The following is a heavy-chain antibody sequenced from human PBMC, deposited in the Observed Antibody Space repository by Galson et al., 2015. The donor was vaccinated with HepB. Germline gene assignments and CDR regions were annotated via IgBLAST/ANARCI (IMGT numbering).Heavy chain of an antibody. J-gene: IGHJ3*02. Sequence: SLRLSCAASGFTFSSYAMHWVRQAPGKGLEWVAVISYDGSNKYYADSVKGRFTISRDNSKNTLYLQMNSLRAEDTAVYYCARDPAYYYDSQGQKDAFDIWGQGTMVTVSS. CDR1: GFTFSSYA. D-gene: IGHD3-22*01. CDR2: ISYDGSNK. CDR3: ARDPAYYYDSQGQKDAFDI. V-gene: IGHV3-30*04.